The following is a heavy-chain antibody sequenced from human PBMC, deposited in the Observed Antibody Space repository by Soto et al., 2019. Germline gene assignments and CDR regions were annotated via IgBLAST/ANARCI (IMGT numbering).Heavy chain of an antibody. Sequence: PGGSLRLSCAASGFTFSDYYMSWIRQAPGGGLEWVSYISSSGDTKLYAESVKGRFTISRDNARNSLHLEMNSLRAEDTAVYYCAKPLSLYSSNYLDYWAQGTLVTVSS. CDR1: GFTFSDYY. V-gene: IGHV3-11*01. CDR2: ISSSGDTK. D-gene: IGHD6-13*01. CDR3: AKPLSLYSSNYLDY. J-gene: IGHJ4*02.